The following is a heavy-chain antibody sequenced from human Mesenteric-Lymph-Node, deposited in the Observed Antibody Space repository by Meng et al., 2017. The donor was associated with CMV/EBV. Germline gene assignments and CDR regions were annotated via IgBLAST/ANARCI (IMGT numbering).Heavy chain of an antibody. V-gene: IGHV3-20*04. Sequence: GESLKISCAASGFTFSSYSMNWVRQAPGKGLEWVSGINWNGGSTGYADSVKGRFTISRDNAKNSLYLQMNSLRAEDTALYYCARDAVRYGMDVWGQGTTVTVSS. J-gene: IGHJ6*02. CDR3: ARDAVRYGMDV. CDR1: GFTFSSYS. CDR2: INWNGGST.